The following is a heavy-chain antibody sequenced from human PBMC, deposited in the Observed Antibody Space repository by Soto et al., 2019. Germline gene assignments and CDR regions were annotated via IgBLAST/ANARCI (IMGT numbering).Heavy chain of an antibody. Sequence: EVQLVESGGGLVQPGGSLRLSCAASGFTFSSYSMNWARQAPGKGLEWISYISSSSRTIYYPDSVKGRFTISRDNAKNSLYLQMNSPRAEDTAVYYCARDKGRSPLDYWGQGTLVTVSS. J-gene: IGHJ4*02. CDR1: GFTFSSYS. D-gene: IGHD2-15*01. V-gene: IGHV3-48*01. CDR3: ARDKGRSPLDY. CDR2: ISSSSRTI.